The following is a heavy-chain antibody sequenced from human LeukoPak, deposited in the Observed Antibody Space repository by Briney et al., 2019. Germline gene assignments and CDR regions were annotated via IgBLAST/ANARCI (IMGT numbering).Heavy chain of an antibody. Sequence: SETLSLTCALSGYSLSSGYYWGWIRQPPGRGLGWIERFYQSGSTYSNPSIKSRVTISVDTSKNQFSQKLSSVTAADTAVYYCASTLPVYYYDSSGYYYDYWGQGTLVTVSS. CDR1: GYSLSSGYY. D-gene: IGHD3-22*01. CDR3: ASTLPVYYYDSSGYYYDY. V-gene: IGHV4-38-2*01. J-gene: IGHJ4*02. CDR2: FYQSGST.